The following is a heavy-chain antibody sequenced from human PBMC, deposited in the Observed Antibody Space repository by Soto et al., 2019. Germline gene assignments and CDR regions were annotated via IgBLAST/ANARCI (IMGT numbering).Heavy chain of an antibody. J-gene: IGHJ4*02. CDR1: AFTFDNYW. CDR2: IKEDGSEK. D-gene: IGHD2-2*01. V-gene: IGHV3-7*04. Sequence: EVQLVESGGDVVQPGGSLRLSCAASAFTFDNYWMTWVRQAPGKGLEWVAKIKEDGSEKSYVDSVKGRFTISRDNAMNSVYLQMTSLTVDATAMYYCARASSGTSGAIDFWGQGALVTVSS. CDR3: ARASSGTSGAIDF.